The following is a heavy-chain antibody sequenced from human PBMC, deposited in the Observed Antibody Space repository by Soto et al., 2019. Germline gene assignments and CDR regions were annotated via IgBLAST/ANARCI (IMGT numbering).Heavy chain of an antibody. D-gene: IGHD4-17*01. Sequence: QVQLQQWGAGLLKPSETLSLTCAVYGGSFSGYYWSWIRQPPGKGLEWIGEINHSGSTNYNPSLKGRVTISVDTSKNQFSLKLSSVTAADTAVYYCARAMTTVTPFDYWGQGTLVTVSS. CDR1: GGSFSGYY. J-gene: IGHJ4*02. CDR3: ARAMTTVTPFDY. V-gene: IGHV4-34*01. CDR2: INHSGST.